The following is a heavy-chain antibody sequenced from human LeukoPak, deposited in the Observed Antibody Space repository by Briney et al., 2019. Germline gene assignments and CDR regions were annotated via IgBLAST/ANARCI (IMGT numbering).Heavy chain of an antibody. CDR2: INYGGST. V-gene: IGHV4-59*01. CDR3: ARVPARRVVTTPTYFDY. J-gene: IGHJ4*02. CDR1: GGSISSYY. Sequence: SETLSLTCTVSGGSISSYYWSWIRQPPGKGLEWIGYINYGGSTNYNPSLKSRVTISGDTSKNQFSLKLSSVTTADPAVYYCARVPARRVVTTPTYFDYWGQGTLVTVSS. D-gene: IGHD2-21*02.